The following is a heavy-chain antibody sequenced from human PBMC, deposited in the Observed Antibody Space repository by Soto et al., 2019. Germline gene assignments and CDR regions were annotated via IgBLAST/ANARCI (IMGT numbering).Heavy chain of an antibody. D-gene: IGHD3-9*01. V-gene: IGHV3-23*01. Sequence: EVELLESGGGLVQPGGSLRLSCAASGFTFSSYAMSWVRRAPGKGLEWVSGISGSGRITKYADSVKGRFIISRDNFKNTLFLQMNSLRAEDTAVYYCAKDDHYDIVTGIEYFHHWAQGTLVTVSS. CDR1: GFTFSSYA. CDR2: ISGSGRIT. J-gene: IGHJ1*01. CDR3: AKDDHYDIVTGIEYFHH.